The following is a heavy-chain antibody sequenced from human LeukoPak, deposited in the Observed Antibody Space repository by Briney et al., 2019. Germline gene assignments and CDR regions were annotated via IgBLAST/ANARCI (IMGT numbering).Heavy chain of an antibody. D-gene: IGHD3-10*01. CDR3: ARSKASGAFNWFDP. V-gene: IGHV4-39*07. Sequence: SETLSLTCTVSGGPISSTSYYWSWIRQPPGKGLEWIGEINHSGSTNYNPSLKSRVTISIDTSKNQFSLKLSSVTAADTTVYYCARSKASGAFNWFDPWGQGTLVTVSS. CDR2: INHSGST. CDR1: GGPISSTSYY. J-gene: IGHJ5*02.